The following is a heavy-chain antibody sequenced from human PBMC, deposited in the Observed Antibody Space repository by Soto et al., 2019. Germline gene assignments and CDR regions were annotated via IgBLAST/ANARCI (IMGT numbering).Heavy chain of an antibody. Sequence: QVQLVQSGAEVKKPGASVKVSCKASGYTFTSYAMHWVRQAPGQRLEWMGWINAGNGNTKYSQKFQGRVTITRDTSASTAYMELSSLRSEDTAVYYCARTRSGQWLVHSFWFDPWGQGTLVTVSS. CDR1: GYTFTSYA. J-gene: IGHJ5*02. D-gene: IGHD6-19*01. V-gene: IGHV1-3*01. CDR2: INAGNGNT. CDR3: ARTRSGQWLVHSFWFDP.